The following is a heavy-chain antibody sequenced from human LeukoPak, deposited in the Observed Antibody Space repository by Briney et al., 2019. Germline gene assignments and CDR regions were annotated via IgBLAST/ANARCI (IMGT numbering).Heavy chain of an antibody. CDR3: ARGGYDWERYFDY. CDR1: GGSISSSSYY. J-gene: IGHJ4*02. Sequence: SETLSLTCTVSGGSISSSSYYWGWIRQPPGKGLEWIGRIYTSGSTNYNPSLKSRVTISVDTSKNQFSLKLSSVTAADTVVYYCARGGYDWERYFDYWGQGTLVTVSS. V-gene: IGHV4-39*07. D-gene: IGHD5-12*01. CDR2: IYTSGST.